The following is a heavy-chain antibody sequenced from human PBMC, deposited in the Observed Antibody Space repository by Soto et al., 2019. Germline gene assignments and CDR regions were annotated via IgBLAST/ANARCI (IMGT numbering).Heavy chain of an antibody. D-gene: IGHD3-3*01. CDR2: FDPEDGET. CDR1: GYTLTELS. V-gene: IGHV1-24*01. CDR3: ATLRITIFGVVGPLNYYYYMDV. J-gene: IGHJ6*03. Sequence: ASVKVSCKVSGYTLTELSMHWVRQAPGKGLEWMGGFDPEDGETTYAQKFQGRVTMTEDTSTDTAYMELSSLRSEDTAVYYCATLRITIFGVVGPLNYYYYMDVWGKGTTVTVSS.